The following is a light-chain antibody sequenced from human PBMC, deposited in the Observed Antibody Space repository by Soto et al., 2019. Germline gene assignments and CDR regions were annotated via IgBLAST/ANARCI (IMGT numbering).Light chain of an antibody. J-gene: IGKJ5*01. CDR2: NAS. CDR3: QQRYTWIT. V-gene: IGKV3-11*01. CDR1: QSISTY. Sequence: DIVLTQSPATLSLSPGERATLSCRASQSISTYLAWYQQKPGQAPRLLIYNASNRATGIPARFSGSGSGTDFTLTISSLEPEDSAIYYCQQRYTWITFGQGTRLDIK.